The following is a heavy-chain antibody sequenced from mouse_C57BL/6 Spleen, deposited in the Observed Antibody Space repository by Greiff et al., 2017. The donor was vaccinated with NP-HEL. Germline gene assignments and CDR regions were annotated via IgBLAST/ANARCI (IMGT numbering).Heavy chain of an antibody. CDR1: GYAFSSSW. D-gene: IGHD2-5*01. J-gene: IGHJ2*01. CDR2: IYPGDGDT. V-gene: IGHV1-82*01. CDR3: ARLSNLDY. Sequence: QVQLQQSGPELVKPGASVKISCKASGYAFSSSWMNWVKQRPGKGLEWIGRIYPGDGDTNYNGKFKGKATLTADKSSSTAYMQLSSLTSEDSAVYFCARLSNLDYWGQGTTLTVSS.